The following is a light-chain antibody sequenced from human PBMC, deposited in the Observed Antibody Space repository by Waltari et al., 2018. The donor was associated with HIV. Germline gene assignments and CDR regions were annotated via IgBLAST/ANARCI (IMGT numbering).Light chain of an antibody. Sequence: QSALTQPASVSGSLGQSITISCTGTGGYNYVSWYQQHPDKAPKLIIYEGNKRPSGVSNRFSGSKSGSTASLTISGLQAEDEAHYHCSSYTISSHVVLGGGTRLTVL. J-gene: IGLJ2*01. CDR1: GGYNY. CDR2: EGN. V-gene: IGLV2-14*01. CDR3: SSYTISSHVV.